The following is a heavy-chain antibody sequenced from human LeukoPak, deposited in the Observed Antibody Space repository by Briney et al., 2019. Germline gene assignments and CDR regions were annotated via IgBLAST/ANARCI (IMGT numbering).Heavy chain of an antibody. CDR2: IYYSGST. V-gene: IGHV4-39*01. CDR1: GGSISITNYY. D-gene: IGHD1-14*01. Sequence: SETLSLTCTVSGGSISITNYYWGWIRQPPGKGLEWIGNIYYSGSTYYNPSLKSRVTISVDTSKNQFSLKLSSVTAADTTVYHCARHIPGFDYWGQGTLVTVSS. J-gene: IGHJ4*02. CDR3: ARHIPGFDY.